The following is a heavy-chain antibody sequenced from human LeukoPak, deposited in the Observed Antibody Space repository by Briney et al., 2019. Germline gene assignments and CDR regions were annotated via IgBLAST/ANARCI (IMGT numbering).Heavy chain of an antibody. Sequence: GGSLRLSCAASGFTFSSYSMNWVRQAPGKGLEWVSSISSSSSYIYYADSVKGRFTISRDNAKNSLYLQMNSLRAEDTAVYYCARDYSSGYYYVWNYWGQGTLVTVSS. CDR2: ISSSSSYI. D-gene: IGHD3-22*01. CDR3: ARDYSSGYYYVWNY. CDR1: GFTFSSYS. J-gene: IGHJ4*02. V-gene: IGHV3-21*01.